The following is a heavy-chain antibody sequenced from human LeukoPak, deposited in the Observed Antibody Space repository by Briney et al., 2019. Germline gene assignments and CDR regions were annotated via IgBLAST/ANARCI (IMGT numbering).Heavy chain of an antibody. CDR3: ARDQEGFDY. J-gene: IGHJ4*02. Sequence: ASVKVSCKASGYTFTSNYIRWVRQAPGQGLEWMGMIYPRDGSTSYAQKFQGRVTVTRDTSTSTVHMELSGLGSEDTAVYYCARDQEGFDYWGQGTLVTVSS. CDR1: GYTFTSNY. V-gene: IGHV1-46*01. CDR2: IYPRDGST.